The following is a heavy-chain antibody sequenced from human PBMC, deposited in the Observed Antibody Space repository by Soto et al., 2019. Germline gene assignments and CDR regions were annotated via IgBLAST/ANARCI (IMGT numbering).Heavy chain of an antibody. V-gene: IGHV4-39*01. Sequence: PSETLSLTCTVSGGSINSDKYYWGWVRQPPGRGLEWIAGLYYTGSNFYNPSLKNRVSISVDTSKNQFSLKLSSVTAADTAVYYCARHNGPLYVGYYYDMDVWGQGTTVTVS. CDR3: ARHNGPLYVGYYYDMDV. CDR2: LYYTGSN. J-gene: IGHJ6*02. D-gene: IGHD3-16*01. CDR1: GGSINSDKYY.